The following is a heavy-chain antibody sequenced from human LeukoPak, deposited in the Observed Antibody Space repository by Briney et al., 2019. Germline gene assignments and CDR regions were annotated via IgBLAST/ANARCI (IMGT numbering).Heavy chain of an antibody. CDR2: ISAYNGDT. V-gene: IGHV1-18*01. Sequence: GASVKVSCKASGYTFTNYGISWVRQAPGQGLEWMGWISAYNGDTNYAQKLQGRVTMTTDTSTSTAYMELRSLRSDDTAVYYCARDQEAARRAFDIWGQGTMVTVSS. CDR1: GYTFTNYG. CDR3: ARDQEAARRAFDI. J-gene: IGHJ3*02. D-gene: IGHD6-6*01.